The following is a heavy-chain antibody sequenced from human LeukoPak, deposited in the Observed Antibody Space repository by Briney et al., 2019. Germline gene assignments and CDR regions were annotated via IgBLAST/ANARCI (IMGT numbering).Heavy chain of an antibody. V-gene: IGHV3-23*01. Sequence: GRSPNLSWTPSGFTFSTYAMTWVRQAPGKGLDWVSAIGASGADTYYADSAKGRFTVSRDNSKNTLYLQMSSLRADDTAVYFCAKRPRDSSGYYLGAFDGWGQGTTVTVSS. CDR1: GFTFSTYA. J-gene: IGHJ3*01. D-gene: IGHD3-22*01. CDR2: IGASGADT. CDR3: AKRPRDSSGYYLGAFDG.